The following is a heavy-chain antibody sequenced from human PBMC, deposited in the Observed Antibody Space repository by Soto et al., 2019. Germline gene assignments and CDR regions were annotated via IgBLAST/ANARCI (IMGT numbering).Heavy chain of an antibody. V-gene: IGHV4-34*01. J-gene: IGHJ5*02. D-gene: IGHD3-10*01. CDR2: INHSGST. CDR1: GGSFSGYY. CDR3: ARESAGSHKNNWFDP. Sequence: PSETLSLTCAVYGGSFSGYYWSWIRQPPGKGLEWIGEINHSGSTDYNPSLKSRVTISVDTSKNQFSLKLSSVTAADTAVYYCARESAGSHKNNWFDPWGQGTLVTVSS.